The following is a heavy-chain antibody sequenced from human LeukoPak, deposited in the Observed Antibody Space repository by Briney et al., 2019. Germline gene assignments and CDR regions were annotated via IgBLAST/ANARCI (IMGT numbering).Heavy chain of an antibody. CDR1: GYTFTSYG. D-gene: IGHD3-3*01. J-gene: IGHJ5*02. CDR2: IIPILGIA. CDR3: ASTRVSSANDYDFWSGYSWFDP. V-gene: IGHV1-69*04. Sequence: SVKVSCKXSGYTFTSYGISWVRQAPGQGLEWMGRIIPILGIANYAQKFQGRVTITADKSTSTAYMELSSLRSEDTAVYYCASTRVSSANDYDFWSGYSWFDPWGQGTLVTVSS.